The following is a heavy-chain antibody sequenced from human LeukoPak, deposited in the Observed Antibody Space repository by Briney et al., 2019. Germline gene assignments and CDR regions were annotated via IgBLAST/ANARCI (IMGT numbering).Heavy chain of an antibody. J-gene: IGHJ6*03. D-gene: IGHD3-10*01. CDR3: AKAQRRLWFGELSISKYYYYYYMDV. CDR1: GFTFSSYG. CDR2: ISGSGGST. V-gene: IGHV3-23*01. Sequence: PGGSLRLSCAASGFTFSSYGMSWVRQAPGKGLEWVSAISGSGGSTYYADSVKGRFTISRDNSKNTLYLQMNSLRAEDTAVYYCAKAQRRLWFGELSISKYYYYYYMDVWGKGTTVTISS.